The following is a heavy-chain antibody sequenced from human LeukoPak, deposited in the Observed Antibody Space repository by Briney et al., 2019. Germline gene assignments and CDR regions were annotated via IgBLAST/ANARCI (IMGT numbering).Heavy chain of an antibody. CDR3: ARDHTGNWFDP. J-gene: IGHJ5*02. V-gene: IGHV4-59*01. CDR1: SGSISRYY. Sequence: PSETLSLTCTVSSGSISRYYWSWIRQPPGKGLDWIGYIYYTGSTYYNPSLKSRVTISVDTSKNQFSLKLNSVTAADTAVYYCARDHTGNWFDPWGQGTLVTVSS. D-gene: IGHD5-18*01. CDR2: IYYTGST.